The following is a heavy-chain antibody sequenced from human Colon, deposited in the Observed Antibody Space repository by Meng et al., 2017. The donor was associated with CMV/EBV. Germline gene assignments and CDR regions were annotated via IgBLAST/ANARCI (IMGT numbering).Heavy chain of an antibody. D-gene: IGHD4-23*01. CDR2: IHLNGGT. V-gene: IGHV3-66*01. CDR3: ARGGKGFWFFGL. Sequence: VQGVESGGGLVQPGGSLRLSCAASGFAVSGDYMTWVRQAPGKGLEWVSLIHLNGGTTYTDSVKGRFTISRDSSENAVYLQMNSLTGEDTAVYFCARGGKGFWFFGLWGRGTLVTVSS. J-gene: IGHJ2*01. CDR1: GFAVSGDY.